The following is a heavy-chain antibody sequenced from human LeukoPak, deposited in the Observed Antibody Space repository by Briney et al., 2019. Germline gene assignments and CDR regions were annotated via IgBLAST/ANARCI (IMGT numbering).Heavy chain of an antibody. CDR1: GFTFSSYW. CDR2: INTDGSST. D-gene: IGHD6-13*01. J-gene: IGHJ4*02. CDR3: ARVSSSSWWALDY. V-gene: IGHV3-74*01. Sequence: GGSLRLSCAASGFTFSSYWMHWVRQAPGKGLVWVSRINTDGSSTSYADSVRGRFTISRDNAKNTLYLQMNSLRAEDTAVYYCARVSSSSWWALDYWGQGTLVTVSS.